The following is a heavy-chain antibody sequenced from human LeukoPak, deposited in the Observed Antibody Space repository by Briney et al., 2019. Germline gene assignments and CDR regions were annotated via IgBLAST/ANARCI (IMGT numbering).Heavy chain of an antibody. D-gene: IGHD2-2*01. Sequence: GGSLRLSCAASGFTFDDYAMHWVRQAPGKGLEWVSGISWNSGSIGYADSVKGRFTISRDNTKNSLYLQMNSLRAEDTALYYCARYCSSTSCQYAFGYYYGMDVWGQGTTVTVSS. CDR2: ISWNSGSI. CDR3: ARYCSSTSCQYAFGYYYGMDV. CDR1: GFTFDDYA. V-gene: IGHV3-9*01. J-gene: IGHJ6*02.